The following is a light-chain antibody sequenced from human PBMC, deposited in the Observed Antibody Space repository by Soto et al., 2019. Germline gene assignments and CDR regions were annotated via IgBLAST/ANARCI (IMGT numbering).Light chain of an antibody. J-gene: IGKJ1*01. CDR1: QSVSSN. CDR3: QHYNDLPLT. Sequence: EIVMTQSPDTLSLSPGERATLSCRASQSVSSNLAWYQQKPGQAPRLLISDASTRATGIPDRFSGSGSGTEFTLTITSLQSEDFAVYYCQHYNDLPLTFGQGNKVEIK. CDR2: DAS. V-gene: IGKV3-15*01.